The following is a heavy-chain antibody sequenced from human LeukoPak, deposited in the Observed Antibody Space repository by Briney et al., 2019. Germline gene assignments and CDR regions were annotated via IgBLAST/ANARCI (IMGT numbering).Heavy chain of an antibody. J-gene: IGHJ4*02. CDR2: INSDGSST. CDR3: AKDLYTTIQGFDY. D-gene: IGHD5-12*01. CDR1: GFTFSSYW. Sequence: GGSLRLSCAASGFTFSSYWMHWVRQAPGKGLVWVSRINSDGSSTNYADSVKGRFTISRDNAKNSLYLQMNSLRAEDTAVYFCAKDLYTTIQGFDYWGQGTLVTVSS. V-gene: IGHV3-74*01.